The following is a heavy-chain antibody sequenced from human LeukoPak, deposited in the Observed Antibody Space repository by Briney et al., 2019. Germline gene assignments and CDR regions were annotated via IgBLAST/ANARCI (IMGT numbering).Heavy chain of an antibody. J-gene: IGHJ4*02. CDR3: ARDGGHSTDFDY. CDR2: IKQDGSER. Sequence: TGGSLRLSCAPSGFMFSRHWMSWVRQAPGKGPEWVANIKQDGSERYYVDSVKGRFTISRDNAKNSLYLQMNSLRAEDTAVYYCARDGGHSTDFDYWGQGTLVTMSS. CDR1: GFMFSRHW. D-gene: IGHD2/OR15-2a*01. V-gene: IGHV3-7*01.